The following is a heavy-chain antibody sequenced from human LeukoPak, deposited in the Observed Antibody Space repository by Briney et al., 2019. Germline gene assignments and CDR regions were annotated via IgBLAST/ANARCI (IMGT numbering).Heavy chain of an antibody. J-gene: IGHJ4*02. V-gene: IGHV3-21*01. Sequence: GGSLRLSCAASGFTFSGDSMYWVRQAPGKGLQWVSSITRNSDYIYNADSVKGRFTISRDNAKSSLYLQMNSLGAEDTAVYYCVREIAARPGYYFDLWGQGTLVTVSS. CDR2: ITRNSDYI. CDR3: VREIAARPGYYFDL. D-gene: IGHD6-6*01. CDR1: GFTFSGDS.